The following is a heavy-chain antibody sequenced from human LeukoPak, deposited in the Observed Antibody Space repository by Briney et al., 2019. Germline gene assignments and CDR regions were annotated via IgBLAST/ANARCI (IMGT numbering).Heavy chain of an antibody. Sequence: SETLSLTCTVSVGSVSSGSYYWSWIRQPPGKGLEWIGYIYYSGSTNYNPSLKSRVTISVDTSKNQFSLKLSSVTAADTAVYYCARERVDYYDSSGYYRPYAFDIWGQGTMVTVSS. CDR1: VGSVSSGSYY. CDR2: IYYSGST. V-gene: IGHV4-61*01. D-gene: IGHD3-22*01. J-gene: IGHJ3*02. CDR3: ARERVDYYDSSGYYRPYAFDI.